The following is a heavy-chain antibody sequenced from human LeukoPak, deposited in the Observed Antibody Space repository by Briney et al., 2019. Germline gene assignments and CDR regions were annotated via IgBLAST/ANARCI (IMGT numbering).Heavy chain of an antibody. CDR3: ARETILAVAGDF. Sequence: GGSLRLSCAASGFTFSNTWMAWVRQAPGKGLEWVSYISSTSITMYYADSVKGRFTISRDNAKNSLYLQMNSLRADDTAVYYCARETILAVAGDFWGQGTLVTVSS. D-gene: IGHD6-19*01. CDR1: GFTFSNTW. CDR2: ISSTSITM. V-gene: IGHV3-48*01. J-gene: IGHJ4*02.